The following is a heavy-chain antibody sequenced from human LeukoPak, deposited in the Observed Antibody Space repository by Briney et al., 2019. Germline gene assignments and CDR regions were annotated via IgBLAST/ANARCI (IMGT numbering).Heavy chain of an antibody. J-gene: IGHJ3*02. CDR3: ARHIELRGGAFDI. CDR2: IYYSGST. V-gene: IGHV4-59*01. CDR1: GGSISSYY. Sequence: SETLSLTCTVSGGSISSYYWSWIRQPPGKGLEWIGYIYYSGSTNYNPSLKSRVTISVDTSKNQFSLKLSSVTAADTAVYYCARHIELRGGAFDIWGQGTMVTVSS. D-gene: IGHD4-23*01.